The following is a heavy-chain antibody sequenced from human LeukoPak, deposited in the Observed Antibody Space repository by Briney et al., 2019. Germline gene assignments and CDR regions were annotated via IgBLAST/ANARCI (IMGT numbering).Heavy chain of an antibody. CDR1: GFTFSSYW. D-gene: IGHD3-16*02. V-gene: IGHV3-74*01. Sequence: GGSLRLSCAASGFTFSSYWMHWVRQAPGKGLVWVSRINSDGSSTSYADSVKGRFTISRDNSKNTLYLQMNSLRAEDTAVYYCARDKAYLGLRLGELSYFDYWGQGTLVTVSS. J-gene: IGHJ4*02. CDR2: INSDGSST. CDR3: ARDKAYLGLRLGELSYFDY.